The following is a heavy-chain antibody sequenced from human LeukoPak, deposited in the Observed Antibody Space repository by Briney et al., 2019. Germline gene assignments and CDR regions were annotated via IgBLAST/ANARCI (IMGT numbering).Heavy chain of an antibody. D-gene: IGHD2-2*01. CDR2: MSTSGST. V-gene: IGHV4-59*08. CDR3: ARHHFQLSALDY. Sequence: GSLRLSCAASGFTFSRHWMSWVRQAPGKGLEWIGRMSTSGSTNYNPSLKSRVTISVDTSKNQFSLKLSSVTAADTAVYYCARHHFQLSALDYWGQGTLVTVSS. CDR1: GFTFSRHW. J-gene: IGHJ4*02.